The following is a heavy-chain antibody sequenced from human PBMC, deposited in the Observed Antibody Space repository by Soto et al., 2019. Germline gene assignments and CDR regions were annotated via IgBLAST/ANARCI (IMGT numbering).Heavy chain of an antibody. V-gene: IGHV3-30*03. D-gene: IGHD2-2*01. CDR2: ISYDGNNK. CDR1: GFTFSTYG. CDR3: AREIVVARGASYFDY. Sequence: GGSLRLSCAASGFTFSTYGMHWVRQAPGKGLEWVAVISYDGNNKYYADSVKGRFTISRDNSKNTPYLQMNSLRAEDTAVYYCAREIVVARGASYFDYWGPGTLVTVSS. J-gene: IGHJ4*02.